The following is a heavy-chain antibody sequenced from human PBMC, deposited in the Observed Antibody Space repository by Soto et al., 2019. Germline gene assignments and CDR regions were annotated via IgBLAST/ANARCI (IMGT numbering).Heavy chain of an antibody. CDR1: GGSFSDYD. CDR3: ARGAHYDFDY. V-gene: IGHV4-34*01. D-gene: IGHD4-17*01. CDR2: INPSGGI. J-gene: IGHJ4*02. Sequence: SETLSLTCAVYGGSFSDYDWTWIRQSPGKGLEWIGEINPSGGINYNPSLKSRVSISVATAKNQFSLKLSSVTAADTAVYYCARGAHYDFDYWGQGTLVTVPQ.